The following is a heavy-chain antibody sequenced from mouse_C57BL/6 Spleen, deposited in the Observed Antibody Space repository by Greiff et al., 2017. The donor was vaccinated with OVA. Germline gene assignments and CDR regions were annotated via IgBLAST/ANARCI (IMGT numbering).Heavy chain of an antibody. Sequence: QVQLQQSGPELVKPGASVKISCKASGYAFSSSWMNWVKQRPGKGLEWIGRIYPGDGDTNYNGKFKGKATLTADKSSSTAYMQLSSLTSEDSAVYFCARNDDYPDYWGQGTTLTVSS. CDR2: IYPGDGDT. J-gene: IGHJ2*01. D-gene: IGHD2-4*01. CDR1: GYAFSSSW. V-gene: IGHV1-82*01. CDR3: ARNDDYPDY.